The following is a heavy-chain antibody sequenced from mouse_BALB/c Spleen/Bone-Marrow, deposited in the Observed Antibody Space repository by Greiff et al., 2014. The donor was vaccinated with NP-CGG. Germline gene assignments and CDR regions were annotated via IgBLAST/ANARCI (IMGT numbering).Heavy chain of an antibody. CDR1: GFTFSNYA. CDR2: LRSGGSYT. V-gene: IGHV5-9-3*01. D-gene: IGHD1-1*01. CDR3: ARQDYYGSSPHWYFDV. J-gene: IGHJ1*01. Sequence: VPLKESGGGLVKPGGSLKLSCAASGFTFSNYALSWVRPTPEKRLGWGATLRSGGSYTYYADSVKGRFTISRDTAKNTLYLQMSSLRSEDTAIYYCARQDYYGSSPHWYFDVWGAGTTVTVSS.